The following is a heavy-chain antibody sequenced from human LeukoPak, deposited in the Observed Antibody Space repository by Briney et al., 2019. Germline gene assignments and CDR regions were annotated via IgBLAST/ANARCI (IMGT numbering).Heavy chain of an antibody. V-gene: IGHV3-30*18. Sequence: WVAVISYDGSNKYYADSVKGRFTNSRDNSKNTLYLQMYSLRAEDTAVYYCAKLAIVGATKYDYWGQGTLVTVSS. CDR2: ISYDGSNK. CDR3: AKLAIVGATKYDY. D-gene: IGHD1-26*01. J-gene: IGHJ4*02.